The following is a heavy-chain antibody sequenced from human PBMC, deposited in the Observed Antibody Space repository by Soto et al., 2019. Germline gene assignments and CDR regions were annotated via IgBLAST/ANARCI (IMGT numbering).Heavy chain of an antibody. V-gene: IGHV3-21*04. CDR3: ARAGPISAWSGYYQGSLFH. D-gene: IGHD3-3*01. Sequence: PGGSLRLSCAASGFTFTNYAMSWVRQAAGKGLEWVSSISLTSGSTYYADSVKGRFTISRDNAKNTLYLQMNSLRADDTAVYYCARAGPISAWSGYYQGSLFHWGQGTLVTVSS. J-gene: IGHJ4*02. CDR1: GFTFTNYA. CDR2: ISLTSGST.